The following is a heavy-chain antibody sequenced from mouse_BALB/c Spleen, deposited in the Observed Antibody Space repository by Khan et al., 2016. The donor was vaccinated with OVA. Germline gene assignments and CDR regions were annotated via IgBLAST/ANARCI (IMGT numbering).Heavy chain of an antibody. CDR2: INPSTGYT. CDR1: GYTFINYW. Sequence: VQLQQSGAELAKPGASVKMSCKASGYTFINYWILWVKQRPGQGLEWIGYINPSTGYTEYNQNFKDKDTLTADKSYSTAYMQLSSLTSEDSAVYYFARRGLRWDFDYWGQGTPLTVSS. CDR3: ARRGLRWDFDY. D-gene: IGHD6-1*01. V-gene: IGHV1-7*01. J-gene: IGHJ2*01.